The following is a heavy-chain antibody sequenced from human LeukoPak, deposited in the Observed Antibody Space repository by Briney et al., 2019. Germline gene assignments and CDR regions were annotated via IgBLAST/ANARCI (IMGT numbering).Heavy chain of an antibody. D-gene: IGHD2-2*01. Sequence: SETLSLTCAVYGGSFSGYYWSWIRQPPGKGLEWIGEINHSGSTNYNPSLKSRVTISVDTSKNQFSLKLSSVTAADTAVYYCATCSSNRKSAGSWFDPWGQGTLVTVSS. CDR3: ATCSSNRKSAGSWFDP. CDR1: GGSFSGYY. J-gene: IGHJ5*02. V-gene: IGHV4-34*01. CDR2: INHSGST.